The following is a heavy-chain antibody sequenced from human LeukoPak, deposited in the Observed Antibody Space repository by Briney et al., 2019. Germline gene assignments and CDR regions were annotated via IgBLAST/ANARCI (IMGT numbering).Heavy chain of an antibody. Sequence: ASVKVSCKASEYTFTGYYMHWVRQAPGQGLEWMGWINPNSGGTNYAQKFQGGVTMTRDTSISTAYMELSRLRSDDTAVYYCAREYTTEYYYDSSGYPVHWFDPWGQGTLVTVSS. CDR3: AREYTTEYYYDSSGYPVHWFDP. D-gene: IGHD3-22*01. CDR1: EYTFTGYY. V-gene: IGHV1-2*02. J-gene: IGHJ5*02. CDR2: INPNSGGT.